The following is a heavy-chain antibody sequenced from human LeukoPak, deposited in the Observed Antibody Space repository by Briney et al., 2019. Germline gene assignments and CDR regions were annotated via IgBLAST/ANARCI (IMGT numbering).Heavy chain of an antibody. CDR3: ARNRDYCFDF. D-gene: IGHD2/OR15-2a*01. Sequence: GGSLRLSRAASGVTVRTNDTSWVRQAPGKGLEWVSFIDNGGNTYYADSVKGRFTISRDNSKSTLYLQMNGLRADDTAVYYCARNRDYCFDFWGQGTLVTVSS. V-gene: IGHV3-53*01. CDR1: GVTVRTND. CDR2: IDNGGNT. J-gene: IGHJ4*02.